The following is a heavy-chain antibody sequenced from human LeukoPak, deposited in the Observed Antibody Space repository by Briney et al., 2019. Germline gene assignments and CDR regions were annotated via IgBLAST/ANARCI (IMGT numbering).Heavy chain of an antibody. CDR3: KQKSSYDILTGYFDY. V-gene: IGHV1-69*04. Sequence: SVKVFITASGGTCRNYAISWARNAPGPLLELMGRIIPILGIANYAQKFQGRVTITADKSASTAYMELSSLRSEDTAVYFFKQKSSYDILTGYFDYWGQGTLVTVSS. CDR2: IIPILGIA. D-gene: IGHD3-9*01. CDR1: GGTCRNYA. J-gene: IGHJ4*02.